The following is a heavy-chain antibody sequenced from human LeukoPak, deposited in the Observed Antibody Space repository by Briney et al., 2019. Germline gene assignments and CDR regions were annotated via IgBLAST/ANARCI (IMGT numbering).Heavy chain of an antibody. J-gene: IGHJ4*02. Sequence: ASVKVSCKTSGYTFTNYHIHWVRQAPGQEPEWMGIIHPDGGGTTYAQKFQGRVTMTRDTSTSTVYMELSSLRSEDTAVYYCARDLDSTTVTYDWGQGTLVTVSS. V-gene: IGHV1-46*01. D-gene: IGHD4-11*01. CDR3: ARDLDSTTVTYD. CDR2: IHPDGGGT. CDR1: GYTFTNYH.